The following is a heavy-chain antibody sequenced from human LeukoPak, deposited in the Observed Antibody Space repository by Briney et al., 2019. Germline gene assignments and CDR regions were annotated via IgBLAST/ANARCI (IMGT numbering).Heavy chain of an antibody. D-gene: IGHD4-11*01. CDR2: IKQDGSQK. Sequence: PGGSLRLSCAASGFTFSTYWMSWVRQAPGKGLEWVVNIKQDGSQKSYVDSVKGRLTISRDNATNSLYLQMNSLRAEDTAVYYRARAQVSGNSNFGYWGQGTLVTVSS. J-gene: IGHJ4*02. CDR1: GFTFSTYW. V-gene: IGHV3-7*01. CDR3: ARAQVSGNSNFGY.